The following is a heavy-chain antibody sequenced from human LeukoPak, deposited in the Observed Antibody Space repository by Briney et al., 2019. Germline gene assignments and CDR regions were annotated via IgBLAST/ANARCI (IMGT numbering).Heavy chain of an antibody. CDR3: ASHLLQDSIGYPPYYFDY. CDR1: GGSISSSSYY. Sequence: SETLSLTCTVSGGSISSSSYYWGWIRQPPGKGLEWIGSIYYSGSTYYNPALKSRVTISVDTSKNQFSLKLSSVTAADTAVYYCASHLLQDSIGYPPYYFDYWGQGTLVTVSS. J-gene: IGHJ4*02. CDR2: IYYSGST. V-gene: IGHV4-39*01. D-gene: IGHD3-22*01.